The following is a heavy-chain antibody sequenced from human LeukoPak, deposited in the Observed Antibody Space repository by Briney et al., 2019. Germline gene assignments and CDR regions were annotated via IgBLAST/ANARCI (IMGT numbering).Heavy chain of an antibody. Sequence: SETLSLTCTVSGGSISSYYWSWIRQPPGKGLEWIGEINHSGSTNYNPSLKSRVTISVDTSKNQFSLKLSSVTAADTAVYYCARSRSMIVSFDYWGQGTLVTVSS. J-gene: IGHJ4*02. CDR2: INHSGST. V-gene: IGHV4-34*01. CDR3: ARSRSMIVSFDY. D-gene: IGHD3-22*01. CDR1: GGSISSYY.